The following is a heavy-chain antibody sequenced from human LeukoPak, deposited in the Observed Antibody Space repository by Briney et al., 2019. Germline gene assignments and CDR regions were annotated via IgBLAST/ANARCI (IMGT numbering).Heavy chain of an antibody. Sequence: GGSLRLSCAASGFTFSSYSMNWVRQAPGKGLEWVSSISGSSSYIYYADSVKGRFTISRDNAKNSLYLQMNSLRAKDTAVYYCARDGGLELPYFDYWGQGTLVTVSS. CDR2: ISGSSSYI. CDR3: ARDGGLELPYFDY. J-gene: IGHJ4*02. D-gene: IGHD3-10*01. CDR1: GFTFSSYS. V-gene: IGHV3-21*01.